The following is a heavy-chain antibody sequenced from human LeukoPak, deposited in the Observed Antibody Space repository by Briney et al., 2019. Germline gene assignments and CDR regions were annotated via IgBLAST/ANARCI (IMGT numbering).Heavy chain of an antibody. CDR2: IYYSGST. Sequence: PSETLPLTCTLSGGSISSYYWSWIRQPPGKGLEWIGYIYYSGSTNYNPSLKSRVTISVDTSKNQFSLKLSSVTAADTAVYYCASKRIYGDGYFLHRGQGTLVTVSS. D-gene: IGHD4-17*01. CDR3: ASKRIYGDGYFLH. CDR1: GGSISSYY. J-gene: IGHJ1*01. V-gene: IGHV4-59*01.